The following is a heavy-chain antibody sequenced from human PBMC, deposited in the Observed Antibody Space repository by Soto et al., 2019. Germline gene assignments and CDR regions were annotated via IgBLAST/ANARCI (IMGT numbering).Heavy chain of an antibody. CDR2: IKHSGSS. CDR3: ASGGSSDWQVALEC. Sequence: SETLSLPCAVYPGSFSHYYWNWIRQSPGKGLEWIGKIKHSGSSNYNPSLRSRVSISVDMSKNQFSLRLTSVTAADTAVYYCASGGSSDWQVALECWGQVTRVTFSS. CDR1: PGSFSHYY. V-gene: IGHV4-34*01. J-gene: IGHJ3*01. D-gene: IGHD6-19*01.